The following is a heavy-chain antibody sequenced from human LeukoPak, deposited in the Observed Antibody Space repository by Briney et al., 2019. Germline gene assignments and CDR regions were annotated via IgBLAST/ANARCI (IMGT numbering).Heavy chain of an antibody. CDR2: IYYSGST. J-gene: IGHJ5*02. V-gene: IGHV4-59*01. CDR1: GGSISSYY. CDR3: ARVEYYYGSGSYYNYWFDP. Sequence: SETLSLTCTVSGGSISSYYWSWIRQPPGKGLEWIGYIYYSGSTNYNPSLKSRVTISVDTSKNQFSLKLSSVAAADTAVYYCARVEYYYGSGSYYNYWFDPWGQGTLVTVSS. D-gene: IGHD3-10*01.